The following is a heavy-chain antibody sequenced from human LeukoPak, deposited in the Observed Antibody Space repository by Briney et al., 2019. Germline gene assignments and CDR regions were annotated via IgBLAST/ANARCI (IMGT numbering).Heavy chain of an antibody. CDR3: ARAEGYCSGGSCFDY. CDR2: IIPIFGTA. J-gene: IGHJ4*02. D-gene: IGHD2-15*01. CDR1: GGSFIRYA. V-gene: IGHV1-69*13. Sequence: ASVKVSCKASGGSFIRYAISWVRQAPGQGLEWMGGIIPIFGTANYAQKFQGRVTITADESTSTAYMELSSLRSEDTAVYYCARAEGYCSGGSCFDYWGQGTLVTVSS.